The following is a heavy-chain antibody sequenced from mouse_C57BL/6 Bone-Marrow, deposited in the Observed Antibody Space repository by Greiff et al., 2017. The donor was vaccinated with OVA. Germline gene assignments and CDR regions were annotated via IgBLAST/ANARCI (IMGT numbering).Heavy chain of an antibody. V-gene: IGHV1-64*01. CDR3: ARLLPYYAMDY. D-gene: IGHD1-1*01. CDR2: IHPNSGST. CDR1: GYTFTSYW. J-gene: IGHJ4*01. Sequence: QVHVKQPGAELVKPGASVKLSCKASGYTFTSYWMHWVKQRPGQGLEWIGMIHPNSGSTNYNEKFKSKATLTVDKSSSTAYMQLISLTSEDSAVYYCARLLPYYAMDYWGQGTSVTVSS.